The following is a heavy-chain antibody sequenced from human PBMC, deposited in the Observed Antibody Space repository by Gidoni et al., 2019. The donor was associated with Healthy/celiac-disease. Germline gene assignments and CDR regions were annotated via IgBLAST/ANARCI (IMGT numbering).Heavy chain of an antibody. CDR3: ARDEDGDSSGYTDY. D-gene: IGHD3-22*01. J-gene: IGHJ4*02. CDR1: GYTFTRNG. CDR2: SSAYNGNP. V-gene: IGHV1-18*01. Sequence: QVHLVQSGAEVKKSGSSVKVSGKASGYTFTRNGFSWVLQAPGEGLAWMGWSSAYNGNPNDARELQVRVTMTTDTSPSTAYRELRSLRSDDTAVYYCARDEDGDSSGYTDYWGQGTLVTVSS.